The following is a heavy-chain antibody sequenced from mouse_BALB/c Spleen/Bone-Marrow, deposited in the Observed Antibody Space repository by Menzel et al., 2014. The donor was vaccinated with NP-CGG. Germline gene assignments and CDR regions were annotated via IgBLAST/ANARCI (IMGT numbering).Heavy chain of an antibody. D-gene: IGHD4-1*01. J-gene: IGHJ4*01. CDR2: IDPANGNT. V-gene: IGHV14-3*02. CDR3: ARWEYYAMDY. CDR1: GFNIKDTY. Sequence: VQLQQSGAELVKPGASVKSSCTASGFNIKDTYMHWVKQRPEQGLEWIGRIDPANGNTKYDPKFQGKATITADTSSNTAYLQLSSLTSEDTAGYYCARWEYYAMDYWGQGTSVTVSS.